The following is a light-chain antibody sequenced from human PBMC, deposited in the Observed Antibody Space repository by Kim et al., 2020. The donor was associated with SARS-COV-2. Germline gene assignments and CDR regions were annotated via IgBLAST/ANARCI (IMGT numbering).Light chain of an antibody. CDR3: QSYDYSLHAYV. Sequence: SVTFSCPGSTSNIGAGYDVNGYQQFPGTAPQLLIYGSTNRPSGGPDRFSGSRSGTSASLAITGLQAEDESDYYCQSYDYSLHAYVFGTGTKVTV. J-gene: IGLJ1*01. CDR2: GST. CDR1: TSNIGAGYD. V-gene: IGLV1-40*01.